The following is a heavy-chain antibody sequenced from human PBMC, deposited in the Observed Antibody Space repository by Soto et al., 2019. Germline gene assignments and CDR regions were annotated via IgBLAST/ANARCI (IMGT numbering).Heavy chain of an antibody. D-gene: IGHD3-22*01. J-gene: IGHJ4*02. CDR1: GFTFSGYA. CDR3: EKTRLQYSYDSSGYYHGRPDY. Sequence: PGGSLRLSGAASGFTFSGYAMSWVRQAPGKGLEWVSAISGSGGSTYYADSVKGRFTISRDNSKNTLYLQMNSLRAEDTAVYYCEKTRLQYSYDSSGYYHGRPDYWGQGTLVTVSS. V-gene: IGHV3-23*01. CDR2: ISGSGGST.